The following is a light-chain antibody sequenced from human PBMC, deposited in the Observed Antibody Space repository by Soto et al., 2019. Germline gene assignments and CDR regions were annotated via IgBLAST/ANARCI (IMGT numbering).Light chain of an antibody. V-gene: IGLV2-14*01. CDR2: EVS. Sequence: QSALTQPASVSGSPGQSITISCTGTSSDVGGYNYVSWYQQHPAKAPKLMIYEVSNRPSGVYHRFSGSKSGNTASLPICGLQAEGEADYCCFSYTTSSTLVFGGGTKVTVL. CDR3: FSYTTSSTLV. CDR1: SSDVGGYNY. J-gene: IGLJ3*02.